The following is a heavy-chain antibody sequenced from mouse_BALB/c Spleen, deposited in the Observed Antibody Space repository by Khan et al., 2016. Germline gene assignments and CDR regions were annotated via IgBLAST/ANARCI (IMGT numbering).Heavy chain of an antibody. J-gene: IGHJ4*01. D-gene: IGHD2-4*01. CDR3: TRRGLYDYDDAVDY. CDR1: SYTFTDYE. V-gene: IGHV1-15*01. CDR2: IDPQTGGT. Sequence: VQLHASGAELVRPGASVTLSCKASSYTFTDYEIYWVKQTPVHGLEWIGGIDPQTGGTAYNQKFKGKATLTADKSSSAAYMELRSLTSEDSAIYYCTRRGLYDYDDAVDYWGQGTSVTVSS.